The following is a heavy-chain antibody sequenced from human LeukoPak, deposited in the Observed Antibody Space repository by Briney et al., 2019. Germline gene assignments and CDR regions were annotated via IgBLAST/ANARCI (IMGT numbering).Heavy chain of an antibody. V-gene: IGHV1-2*06. Sequence: ASVRVSCKASGYTFTGYYMHWVRQAPGQGLEWMGRINPNSGGTNYAQKFQGRVTMTRDTSISTAYMELSRLRSDDTAVYYCARGLRYNWNRHGVDYWGQGTLVTVSS. CDR2: INPNSGGT. CDR3: ARGLRYNWNRHGVDY. D-gene: IGHD1-20*01. J-gene: IGHJ4*02. CDR1: GYTFTGYY.